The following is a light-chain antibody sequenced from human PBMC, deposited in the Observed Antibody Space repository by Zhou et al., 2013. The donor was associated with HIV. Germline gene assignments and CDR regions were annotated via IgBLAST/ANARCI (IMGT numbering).Light chain of an antibody. V-gene: IGKV1-5*03. CDR3: QQYNSYPLT. J-gene: IGKJ4*01. Sequence: DIQMTQSPSTLSASVGDRVTITCRASQSISSWLAWYQQKPGKVPKLLIYKASSLESGVPSRFSGSGSGTEFTLTISSLQPDDFATYCCQQYNSYPLTFGGGTKVEIK. CDR1: QSISSW. CDR2: KAS.